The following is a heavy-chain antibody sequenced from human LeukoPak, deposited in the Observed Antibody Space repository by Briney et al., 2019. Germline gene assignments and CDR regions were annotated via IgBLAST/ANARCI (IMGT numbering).Heavy chain of an antibody. CDR1: GGSFSGYH. V-gene: IGHV4-34*01. CDR3: ARHVIGRWLGDDYSYYVDV. Sequence: NASETLYLTCAVYGGSFSGYHWSWIRQPPGKGLGWIGEIDRFGSTNYNPSLKSRVTILVDTSKNQFSLKLSSVTAADTAVYYCARHVIGRWLGDDYSYYVDVWGKGTTVTISS. CDR2: IDRFGST. D-gene: IGHD3-10*01. J-gene: IGHJ6*03.